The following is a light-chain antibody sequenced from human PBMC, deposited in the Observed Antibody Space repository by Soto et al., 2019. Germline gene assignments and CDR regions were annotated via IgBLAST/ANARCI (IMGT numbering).Light chain of an antibody. CDR3: QQSYSTPET. V-gene: IGKV1-39*01. CDR2: AAS. Sequence: DIQMTQSPSSLSASVGDRVTITCRASQSISTYLNWYQQKPGEAPQLLIYAASSLQSGVPSRFSGSGSRTDFTLTISSLQPEDFATYYCQQSYSTPETFGQGTKVEIK. J-gene: IGKJ1*01. CDR1: QSISTY.